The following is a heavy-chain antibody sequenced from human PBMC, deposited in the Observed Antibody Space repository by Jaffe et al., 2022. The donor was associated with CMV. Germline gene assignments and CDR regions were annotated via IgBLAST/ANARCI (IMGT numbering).Heavy chain of an antibody. CDR2: ISGSGGST. CDR3: AKGRGYSYGPDNWFDP. J-gene: IGHJ5*02. Sequence: EVQLLESGGGLVQPGGSLRLSCAASGFTFSSYAMSWVRQAPGKGLEWVSAISGSGGSTYYADSVKGRFTISRDNSKNTLYLQMNSLRAEDTAVYYCAKGRGYSYGPDNWFDPWGQGTLVTVSS. D-gene: IGHD5-18*01. CDR1: GFTFSSYA. V-gene: IGHV3-23*01.